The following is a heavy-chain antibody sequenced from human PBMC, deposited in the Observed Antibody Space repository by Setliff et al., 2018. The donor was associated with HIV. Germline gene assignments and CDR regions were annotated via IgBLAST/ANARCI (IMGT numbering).Heavy chain of an antibody. J-gene: IGHJ4*02. CDR2: INHSGST. CDR3: ALRRYSSWARFDS. D-gene: IGHD2-21*01. CDR1: GGSFSGNY. V-gene: IGHV4-34*01. Sequence: SETLSLTCAVYGGSFSGNYWTWIRQSPGKGLEWIGEINHSGSTNYKLSLKSRVTISVDTSKNQFSLKLTSMTAADTAVYYCALRRYSSWARFDSWGQGTLVTVSS.